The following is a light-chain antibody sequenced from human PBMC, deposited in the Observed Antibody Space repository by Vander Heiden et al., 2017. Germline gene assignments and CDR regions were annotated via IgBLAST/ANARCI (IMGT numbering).Light chain of an antibody. CDR2: KAS. CDR3: QQYNSYLLT. CDR1: QSISSW. Sequence: DIQMTQSPSTLSASVGDRVTITCRASQSISSWLAWYQQKPGKAPKLLIYKASSLESGVPSRFSGSGSGTEFTLTISSLQPDDLATYYCQQYNSYLLTFGGRTKVEIK. J-gene: IGKJ4*01. V-gene: IGKV1-5*03.